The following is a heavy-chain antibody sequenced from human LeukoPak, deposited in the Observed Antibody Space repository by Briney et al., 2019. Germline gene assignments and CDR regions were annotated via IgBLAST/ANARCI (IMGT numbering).Heavy chain of an antibody. V-gene: IGHV4-39*01. CDR1: GGSISNTNYY. CDR2: IYYIGST. J-gene: IGHJ5*02. Sequence: SETLSLTCTVSGGSISNTNYYWGWIRQPPGKGPEWIGTIYYIGSTYYNPSLKSQVTMSVDTSQNQFSLRLTSVTAADTAVYYCARMIVVVITGWFDPWGQGTLVTVSS. CDR3: ARMIVVVITGWFDP. D-gene: IGHD3-22*01.